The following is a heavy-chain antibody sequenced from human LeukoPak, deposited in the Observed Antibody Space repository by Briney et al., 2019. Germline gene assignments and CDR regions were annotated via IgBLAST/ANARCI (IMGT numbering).Heavy chain of an antibody. V-gene: IGHV3-9*01. CDR2: INWNSGSI. CDR1: GFTFDDYA. Sequence: PGGSLRLSCAASGFTFDDYAMHWVRQAPGKGLEWVSGINWNSGSIGYADSVKGRFTISRDNAKNSLYLQMNSLRAEDTAVYYCAKAGTTGVRWGQGTLVTVSS. D-gene: IGHD1-1*01. J-gene: IGHJ4*02. CDR3: AKAGTTGVR.